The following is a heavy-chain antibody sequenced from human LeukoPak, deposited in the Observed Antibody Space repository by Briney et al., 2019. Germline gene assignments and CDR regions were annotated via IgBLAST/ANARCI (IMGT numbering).Heavy chain of an antibody. CDR2: INAGNGNT. CDR1: GYTFTSYA. D-gene: IGHD3-10*01. J-gene: IGHJ4*02. Sequence: ASVKVSCKASGYTFTSYAMHWVRQAPGQRLEWMGWINAGNGNTKYSQKFQGRVTITRDTSASTAYMELSSLRSEDTAVYYCARSYGSGNYYLTWGQGTLVTVSS. CDR3: ARSYGSGNYYLT. V-gene: IGHV1-3*01.